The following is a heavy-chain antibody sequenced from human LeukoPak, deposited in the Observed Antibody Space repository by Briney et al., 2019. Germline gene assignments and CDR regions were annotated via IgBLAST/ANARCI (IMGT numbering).Heavy chain of an antibody. Sequence: ASVKVSCKASGYTFTSYDINWVRQATGQGLEWMGWMNPNSGNTGYAQKFQGRVTMTRNTSISTAYMELSSLRSEDTAVYYCARGGYSSGWYYDYYYGMDVWGQGTTVTGSS. D-gene: IGHD6-19*01. CDR2: MNPNSGNT. J-gene: IGHJ6*02. CDR1: GYTFTSYD. V-gene: IGHV1-8*01. CDR3: ARGGYSSGWYYDYYYGMDV.